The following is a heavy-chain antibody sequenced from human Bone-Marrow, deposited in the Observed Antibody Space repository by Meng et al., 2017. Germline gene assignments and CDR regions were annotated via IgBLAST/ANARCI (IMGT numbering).Heavy chain of an antibody. CDR1: GGSFSGYY. D-gene: IGHD5-18*01. V-gene: IGHV4-34*01. Sequence: VQRQRGGAGLFRPSETLSLTCAVYGGSFSGYYWSWIRQPPGKGLEWIGEINHSGSTNYNPSLKSRVTISVDTSKNQFSLKLSSVTAADTAVYYCARGSWLQLWLQDYWGQGTLVTVSS. CDR2: INHSGST. CDR3: ARGSWLQLWLQDY. J-gene: IGHJ4*02.